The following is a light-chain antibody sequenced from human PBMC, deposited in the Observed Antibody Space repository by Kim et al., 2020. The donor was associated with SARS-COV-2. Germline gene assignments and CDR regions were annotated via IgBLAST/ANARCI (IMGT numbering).Light chain of an antibody. Sequence: VSPGERATLSCRASQYVSSTLAWYQQKPGQAPRLLISGASTRAIGIPARFSGSGSGTEFTLTISSLQSEDFAVYYCQQYFDWPLTFGGGTKVEIK. CDR3: QQYFDWPLT. J-gene: IGKJ4*01. V-gene: IGKV3-15*01. CDR2: GAS. CDR1: QYVSST.